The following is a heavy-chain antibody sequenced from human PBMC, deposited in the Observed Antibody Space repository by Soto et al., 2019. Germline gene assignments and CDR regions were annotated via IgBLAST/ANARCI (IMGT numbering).Heavy chain of an antibody. Sequence: PRGPLRLPGVALGFTFSIFWMSWVGQGPGKALERVANIKTDGSETHYVDSVKGRFTISRDNPKTSLFLQMNSLRVEDTAVYFCTSDRYPRFYHGSASYPYYWGQGTPVPGSS. D-gene: IGHD3-10*01. J-gene: IGHJ4*02. CDR3: TSDRYPRFYHGSASYPYY. V-gene: IGHV3-7*03. CDR2: IKTDGSET. CDR1: GFTFSIFW.